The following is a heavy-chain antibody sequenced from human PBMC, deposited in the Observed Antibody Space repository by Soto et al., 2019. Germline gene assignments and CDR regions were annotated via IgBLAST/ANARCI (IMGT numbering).Heavy chain of an antibody. V-gene: IGHV1-46*01. D-gene: IGHD3-10*01. CDR2: INPSGGST. Sequence: ASVKVSCKASGYTFTSYYMHWVRQAPGQGLEWMGIINPSGGSTSYAQKFQGRVTITRDTSASTAYMELSSLRSEDTAVYYCARGDTMVRGVIIDYFDYWGQGTLVTVSS. CDR1: GYTFTSYY. J-gene: IGHJ4*02. CDR3: ARGDTMVRGVIIDYFDY.